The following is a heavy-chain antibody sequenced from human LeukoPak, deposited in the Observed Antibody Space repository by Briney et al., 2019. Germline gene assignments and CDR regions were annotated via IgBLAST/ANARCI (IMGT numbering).Heavy chain of an antibody. CDR1: GGSISGYH. CDR3: ARVGGPANYYYYMDV. D-gene: IGHD3-16*01. CDR2: IYHSGST. Sequence: SETLSLTCNVSGGSISGYHWSWIRQPPGKGLEWIGYIYHSGSTYYNPSLKSRVTISVDRSKNQFSLKLSSVTAADTAVYYCARVGGPANYYYYMDVWGKGTTVTVSS. J-gene: IGHJ6*03. V-gene: IGHV4-59*12.